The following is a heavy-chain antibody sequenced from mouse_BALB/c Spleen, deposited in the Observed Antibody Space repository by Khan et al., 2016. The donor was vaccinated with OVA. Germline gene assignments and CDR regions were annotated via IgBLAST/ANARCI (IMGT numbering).Heavy chain of an antibody. CDR1: GYSITTNYA. D-gene: IGHD2-4*01. CDR2: ISYSGYT. Sequence: EVQLQESGPGLVKPSQSLSLTCTVTGYSITTNYAWSWIRQFPGNKLEWMGYISYSGYTNYNPSLKSRITVTRDTSENQFFLELNSVTTEDTATYYCARQNYDGYALDYWGQGTSVTVSA. J-gene: IGHJ4*01. CDR3: ARQNYDGYALDY. V-gene: IGHV3-2*02.